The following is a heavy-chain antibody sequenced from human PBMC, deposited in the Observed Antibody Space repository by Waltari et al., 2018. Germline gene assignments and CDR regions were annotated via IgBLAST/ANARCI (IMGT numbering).Heavy chain of an antibody. CDR3: ARGPYYDFWSGYYKDRDWFDP. Sequence: QVQLQESGPGLVKPSGTLSLTCAVSGGSISSSNWWSWVRQPPGKGRGWIGEIYHSGSTNYNPSLKSRVTISVDKSKNQFSPKLSSVTAADTAVYYCARGPYYDFWSGYYKDRDWFDPWGQGTLVTVSS. CDR2: IYHSGST. D-gene: IGHD3-3*01. CDR1: GGSISSSNW. V-gene: IGHV4-4*02. J-gene: IGHJ5*02.